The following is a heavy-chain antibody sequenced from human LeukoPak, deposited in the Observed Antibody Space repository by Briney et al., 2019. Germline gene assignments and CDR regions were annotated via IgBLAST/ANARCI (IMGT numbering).Heavy chain of an antibody. D-gene: IGHD4-17*01. Sequence: SETLSLTCAVYGGSLSGYYWSWIRQPPGKGLEWIGEINHSGSTNYNPSLKSRVTISVDTSKNQFSLKLSSVTAADTAVYYCARVGIRTVTTTAKRQKYDYWGQGTLVTVSS. CDR2: INHSGST. CDR1: GGSLSGYY. V-gene: IGHV4-34*01. J-gene: IGHJ4*02. CDR3: ARVGIRTVTTTAKRQKYDY.